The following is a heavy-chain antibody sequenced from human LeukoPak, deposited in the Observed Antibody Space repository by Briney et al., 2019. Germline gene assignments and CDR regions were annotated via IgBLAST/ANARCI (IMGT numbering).Heavy chain of an antibody. CDR1: GYTFTSYG. J-gene: IGHJ5*02. CDR2: ISAYNGNT. Sequence: EASVKVSCKASGYTFTSYGISWVRQAPGQGLEWMGWISAYNGNTNYAQKLQGRVTMTTDTSTSTAYMELRSLRSDDTAVYYCARDSPVGLRYFDWLSPPMRDNWFDPWGQGTLVTVSS. CDR3: ARDSPVGLRYFDWLSPPMRDNWFDP. V-gene: IGHV1-18*01. D-gene: IGHD3-9*01.